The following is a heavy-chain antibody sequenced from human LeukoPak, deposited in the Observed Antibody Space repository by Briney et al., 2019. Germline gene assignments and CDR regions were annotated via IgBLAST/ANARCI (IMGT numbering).Heavy chain of an antibody. CDR2: IYHSGST. Sequence: PSETLSLTCTVSGYSISSGYYWGWIRQPPGKGLAWIGSIYHSGSTYYNPSLKSRVTISVDTSKNQFSLKLSSVTAADTAVYYCARQPVVVAAPFDPWGQGTLVTVSS. D-gene: IGHD2-15*01. V-gene: IGHV4-38-2*02. CDR1: GYSISSGYY. CDR3: ARQPVVVAAPFDP. J-gene: IGHJ5*02.